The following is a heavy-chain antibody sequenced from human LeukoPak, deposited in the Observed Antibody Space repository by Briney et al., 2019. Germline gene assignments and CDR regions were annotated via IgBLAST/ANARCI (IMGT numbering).Heavy chain of an antibody. Sequence: GASVKVSCKASGYTFTGYYMHWVRQAPGQGLEWMGWINPNSGGTNYAQKFQGWVTMTRDTSISTAYMELSRLRSDDTAVYYCARGGVATIRNDDFDYWGQGTLVTVSS. D-gene: IGHD5-12*01. CDR2: INPNSGGT. V-gene: IGHV1-2*04. CDR3: ARGGVATIRNDDFDY. CDR1: GYTFTGYY. J-gene: IGHJ4*02.